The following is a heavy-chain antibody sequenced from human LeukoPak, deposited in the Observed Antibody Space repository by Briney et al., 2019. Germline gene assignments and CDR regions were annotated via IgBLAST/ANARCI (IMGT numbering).Heavy chain of an antibody. Sequence: PSETLSLTCTVSGGSISSGSYYWSWIRQPAGKGLEWIGRVYSSGSTDYNPSLKSRLSISVDTSKIQFSLRLSSVTAADTAVYYCARHGALTIRTNQFDYWGQGTLVTVSS. J-gene: IGHJ4*02. CDR1: GGSISSGSYY. D-gene: IGHD1-14*01. CDR3: ARHGALTIRTNQFDY. V-gene: IGHV4-61*02. CDR2: VYSSGST.